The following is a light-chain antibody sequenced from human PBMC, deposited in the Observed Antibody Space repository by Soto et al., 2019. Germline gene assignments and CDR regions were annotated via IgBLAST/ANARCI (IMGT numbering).Light chain of an antibody. V-gene: IGKV3-20*01. CDR2: GAS. CDR1: QSVSSSY. Sequence: IVLTQSPGTLSLSPGERATLSCRASQSVSSSYLAWYQQKPGQAPRLLIYGASSRATGIPDRFSGSGSGTDFTLTISRLEPEDFAVYYCQQYGSSLTWTFGQGTNVEIK. CDR3: QQYGSSLTWT. J-gene: IGKJ1*01.